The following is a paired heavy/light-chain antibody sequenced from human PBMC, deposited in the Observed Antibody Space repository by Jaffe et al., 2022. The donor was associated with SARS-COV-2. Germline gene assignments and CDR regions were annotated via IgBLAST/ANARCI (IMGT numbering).Light chain of an antibody. J-gene: IGKJ2*01. CDR2: PAS. CDR3: QQSYSTPYT. CDR1: QSISNY. Sequence: DIQMTQSPSSLSASVGDRVTITCRASQSISNYLSWYQQKPGKAPNLLIYPASSLQSGVPSRFSGSGSGTDFTLTISSLQPEDFATYYCQQSYSTPYTFGLGTKLEIK. V-gene: IGKV1-39*01.
Heavy chain of an antibody. Sequence: EVQLLESGGGLVQPGGSLRLSCAASGFTFRSYAMSWVRQAPGKGLEWVSSIRGGVGSAYYADSVKGRFTISRDNSKDTLYLQMNSLRAEDTAVYYCAKGPGGDGMDVWGQGTTVTVSS. CDR1: GFTFRSYA. CDR3: AKGPGGDGMDV. J-gene: IGHJ6*02. CDR2: IRGGVGSA. V-gene: IGHV3-23*01. D-gene: IGHD3-10*01.